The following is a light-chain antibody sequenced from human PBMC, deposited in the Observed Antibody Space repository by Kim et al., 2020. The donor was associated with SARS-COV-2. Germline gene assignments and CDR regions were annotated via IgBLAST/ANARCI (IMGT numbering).Light chain of an antibody. CDR2: GNS. Sequence: GRRVTISCTGSSPNIGAGYDVHWYQQLPGTAPKLLIYGNSNRPSGVPDRFSGSKSGTSASLAITGLQAEDEADYYCQSYDSSLDVVFGGGTQLTV. CDR1: SPNIGAGYD. J-gene: IGLJ2*01. V-gene: IGLV1-40*01. CDR3: QSYDSSLDVV.